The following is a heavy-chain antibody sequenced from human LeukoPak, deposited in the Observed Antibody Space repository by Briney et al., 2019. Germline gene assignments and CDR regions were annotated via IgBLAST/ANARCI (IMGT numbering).Heavy chain of an antibody. V-gene: IGHV1-18*01. CDR1: GYTFTSYG. J-gene: IGHJ4*02. Sequence: GASVKVSCKASGYTFTSYGISWVRQAPGQGLEWMGWISAYNGNTNYAQKFQGRVTMTRDTSISTAYMELSRLRSDDTAVYYCARDEAVAGLTHDFDYWGQGTLVTVSS. CDR2: ISAYNGNT. D-gene: IGHD6-19*01. CDR3: ARDEAVAGLTHDFDY.